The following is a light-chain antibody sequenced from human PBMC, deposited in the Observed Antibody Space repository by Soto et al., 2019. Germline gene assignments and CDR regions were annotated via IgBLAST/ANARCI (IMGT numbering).Light chain of an antibody. CDR3: QSYDRGLTAYV. J-gene: IGLJ1*01. CDR1: SSNIGAGYE. V-gene: IGLV1-40*01. Sequence: QSGLTQPPSGSGAPGQRVTISCTGTSSNIGAGYEVHWYHQLPGTAPKFLVSGNDNRPSGVPDRLSASKSGTSGSLAITGLQAEDEGHYFCQSYDRGLTAYVFGTGSKVTVL. CDR2: GND.